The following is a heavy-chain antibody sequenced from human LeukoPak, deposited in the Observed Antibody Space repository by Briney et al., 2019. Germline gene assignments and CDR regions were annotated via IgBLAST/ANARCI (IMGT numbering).Heavy chain of an antibody. V-gene: IGHV1-18*01. D-gene: IGHD4-17*01. Sequence: GASVKVSCKASGYTFTSYGISWVRQAPGQGLEWMGWISAYNGNTNYAQKLQGRVTMTTDTSTSTAYMELRSLRSDDTAVYYCARLLRYGGYEQYNWFDPWGQGTLVTVSS. J-gene: IGHJ5*02. CDR2: ISAYNGNT. CDR3: ARLLRYGGYEQYNWFDP. CDR1: GYTFTSYG.